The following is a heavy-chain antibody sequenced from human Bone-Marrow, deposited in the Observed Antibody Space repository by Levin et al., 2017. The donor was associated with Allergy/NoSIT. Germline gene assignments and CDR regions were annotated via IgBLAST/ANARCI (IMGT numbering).Heavy chain of an antibody. J-gene: IGHJ5*02. CDR2: IIPIFGTA. V-gene: IGHV1-69*01. CDR1: GGTFSSYA. CDR3: AVPRFERGWFDP. Sequence: KISCKASGGTFSSYAISWVRQAPGQGLEWMGGIIPIFGTANYAQKFQGRVTITADESTSTAYMELSSLSSEDTAVYYCAVPRFERGWFDPWGQGTLVTVSS. D-gene: IGHD1-26*01.